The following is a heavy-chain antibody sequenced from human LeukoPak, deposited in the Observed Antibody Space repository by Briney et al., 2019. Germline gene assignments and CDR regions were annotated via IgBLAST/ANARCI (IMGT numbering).Heavy chain of an antibody. J-gene: IGHJ5*02. V-gene: IGHV1-2*02. CDR2: INPNSGGT. D-gene: IGHD6-19*01. Sequence: ASVKVSCKASGHTFSGYYLHWVRQAPGQGLEWMGWINPNSGGTNYAQKFQGRVTMSRDTSISTAYMELSRLRSDDTAVYYCAREVTAVAVNWFDPWGQGTLVTVSS. CDR3: AREVTAVAVNWFDP. CDR1: GHTFSGYY.